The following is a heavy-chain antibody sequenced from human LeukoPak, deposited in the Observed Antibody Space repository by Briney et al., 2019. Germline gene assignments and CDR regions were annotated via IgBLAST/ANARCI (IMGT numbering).Heavy chain of an antibody. CDR3: ASLNYYGSGSYYDFWFDP. Sequence: SETLSLTCTVSGGSISSYYWSWIRQPPGKGLEWIGYIYYSGSTNYNPSLKSRVTISVDTSKNQFSLKLSSVTAADTAVYYCASLNYYGSGSYYDFWFDPWGQGTLVTVSS. J-gene: IGHJ5*02. CDR1: GGSISSYY. D-gene: IGHD3-10*01. CDR2: IYYSGST. V-gene: IGHV4-59*12.